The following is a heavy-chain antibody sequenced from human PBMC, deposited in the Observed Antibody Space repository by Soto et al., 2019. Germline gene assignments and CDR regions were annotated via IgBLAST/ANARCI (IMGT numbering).Heavy chain of an antibody. CDR1: GYTFTGYY. J-gene: IGHJ6*02. CDR2: INPQTGGT. CDR3: VRDLGYSYDYYGMDV. V-gene: IGHV1-2*02. D-gene: IGHD5-18*01. Sequence: ASVKVSFKASGYTFTGYYIHWVREAPGQGLEWMGWINPQTGGTSYAQKFQGRVTLSRDTSKNTLYLQMNSLRADDTAVYYCVRDLGYSYDYYGMDVWGQGTTVTVSS.